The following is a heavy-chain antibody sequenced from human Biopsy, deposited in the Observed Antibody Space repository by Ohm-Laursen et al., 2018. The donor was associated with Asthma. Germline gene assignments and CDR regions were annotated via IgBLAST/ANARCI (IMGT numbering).Heavy chain of an antibody. CDR2: INAANGNT. J-gene: IGHJ3*02. CDR1: GYTFINYA. D-gene: IGHD3-9*01. CDR3: ARTYFDFLTGQVHDAFDM. V-gene: IGHV1-3*01. Sequence: SVKVSCKASGYTFINYAIHWVRQAPGHSLEWMGWINAANGNTKYSQKFQGRLTISRDTSASTAYMDLSSPRSEDTAVYYCARTYFDFLTGQVHDAFDMWGQGTMVTVSS.